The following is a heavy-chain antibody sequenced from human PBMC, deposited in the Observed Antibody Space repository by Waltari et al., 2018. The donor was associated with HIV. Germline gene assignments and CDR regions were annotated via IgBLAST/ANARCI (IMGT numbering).Heavy chain of an antibody. J-gene: IGHJ4*02. V-gene: IGHV3-49*03. D-gene: IGHD2-21*02. CDR2: IRGKALSGST. CDR3: TRSLLATANLWSGGY. Sequence: EVHLVESGGGLVQPGRSLRLSCTASGFTFGDYGISWYRQAPGKGLGGLSFIRGKALSGSTEDGASVKGRVTVSRDDSKRIAYLQINSLKTEDTAVYYCTRSLLATANLWSGGYWGQGALVTVSS. CDR1: GFTFGDYG.